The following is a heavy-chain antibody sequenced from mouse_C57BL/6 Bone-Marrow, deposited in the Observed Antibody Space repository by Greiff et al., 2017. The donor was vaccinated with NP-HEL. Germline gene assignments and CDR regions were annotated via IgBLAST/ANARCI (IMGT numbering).Heavy chain of an antibody. CDR2: IDPANGNT. Sequence: VQLKESVAELVRPGASVKLSCTASGFNIKNTYMHWVKQRPEQGLEWIGRIDPANGNTKYAPKFQGKATITADTSSNTAYLQLSSLTSEDTAIYYCARDYDQNEAWFAYWGQGTLVTVSA. V-gene: IGHV14-3*01. CDR3: ARDYDQNEAWFAY. J-gene: IGHJ3*01. CDR1: GFNIKNTY. D-gene: IGHD2-4*01.